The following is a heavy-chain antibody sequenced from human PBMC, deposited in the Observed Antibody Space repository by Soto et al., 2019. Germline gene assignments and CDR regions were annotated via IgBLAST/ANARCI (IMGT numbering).Heavy chain of an antibody. J-gene: IGHJ6*03. V-gene: IGHV4-39*01. D-gene: IGHD3-3*01. CDR1: GGSISSSSYY. CDR2: IYYSGST. CDR3: ARGAHRTIYYLDF. Sequence: PSETLSLTCTVSGGSISSSSYYWGWIRQPPGKGLEWIGSIYYSGSTYYNPSLKSRVTISVDTSKNQFSLKLSSVTAADTAVYYCARGAHRTIYYLDFWGKGSSVIVSS.